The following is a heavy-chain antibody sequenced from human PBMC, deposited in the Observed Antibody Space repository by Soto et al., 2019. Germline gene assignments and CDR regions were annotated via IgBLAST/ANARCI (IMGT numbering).Heavy chain of an antibody. Sequence: GGSLRLSCAASGFTFSSNWMNWVRQAPGKGLEWVATIKPDGSEQDYVESVKGRFTISRDNAKNSVHLQMNSLRAEDTAVYYCAKIAVAAHSDLDYWGQGTLVTVSS. CDR3: AKIAVAAHSDLDY. V-gene: IGHV3-7*01. D-gene: IGHD6-19*01. CDR1: GFTFSSNW. J-gene: IGHJ4*02. CDR2: IKPDGSEQ.